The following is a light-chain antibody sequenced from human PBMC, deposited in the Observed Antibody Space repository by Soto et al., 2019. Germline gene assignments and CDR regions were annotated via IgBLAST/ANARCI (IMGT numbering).Light chain of an antibody. CDR3: CSYEGSYYYV. Sequence: QSALTQPRSVSGSPGQSVTISCTGTSSDVGGYNYVSWYQEQPGKAPKLMIYDVSKRPSGVPDRFSGSKPGNTASLTISGLQAEDEADYHCCSYEGSYYYVFGTGTKVTVL. J-gene: IGLJ1*01. V-gene: IGLV2-11*01. CDR1: SSDVGGYNY. CDR2: DVS.